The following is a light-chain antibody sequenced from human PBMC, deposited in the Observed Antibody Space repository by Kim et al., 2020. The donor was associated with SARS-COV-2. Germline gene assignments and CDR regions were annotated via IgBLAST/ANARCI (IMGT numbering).Light chain of an antibody. CDR3: QQRSDWPLT. V-gene: IGKV3-11*01. CDR1: QSVGTS. CDR2: DAS. J-gene: IGKJ4*01. Sequence: EIVLTQSPATLSLSPGERATLSCRASQSVGTSLVWYQQKVGQAPRLLIYDASKRATDIPAKFSGSGSGTDFMLTISSLESEDFAVYYCQQRSDWPLTFGGGTKVDIK.